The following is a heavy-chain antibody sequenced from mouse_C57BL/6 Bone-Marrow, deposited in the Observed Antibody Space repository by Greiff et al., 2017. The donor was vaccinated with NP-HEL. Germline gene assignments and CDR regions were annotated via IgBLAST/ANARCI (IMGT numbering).Heavy chain of an antibody. CDR3: TRDRITTAGYFDV. D-gene: IGHD1-2*01. V-gene: IGHV5-9-1*02. J-gene: IGHJ1*03. CDR1: GFTFSSYA. Sequence: EVHLVESGEGLVKPGGSLKLSCAASGFTFSSYAMSWVRQTPEKRLEWVAYISSGGDYIYYADTVKGRFTISRDNARNTLYLQMSSLKSEDTAMYYCTRDRITTAGYFDVWGTGTTVTVSS. CDR2: ISSGGDYI.